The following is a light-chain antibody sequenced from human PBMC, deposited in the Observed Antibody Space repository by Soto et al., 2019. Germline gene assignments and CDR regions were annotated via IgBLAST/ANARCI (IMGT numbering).Light chain of an antibody. J-gene: IGLJ1*01. CDR3: EAWDESMNGYV. CDR1: SSNIGSNT. CDR2: SNS. V-gene: IGLV1-44*01. Sequence: QSVLTQPPSASGTPGQRVTISCSGGSSNIGSNTVNWYQQLPGTAPKLLIYSNSQRPSGVPDRFSGSKSGTSASLAISGLQSEDEADYYCEAWDESMNGYVFGTGNKVTVL.